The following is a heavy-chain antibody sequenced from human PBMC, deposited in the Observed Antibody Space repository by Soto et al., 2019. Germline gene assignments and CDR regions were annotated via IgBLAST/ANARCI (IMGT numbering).Heavy chain of an antibody. D-gene: IGHD2-15*01. V-gene: IGHV3-7*01. CDR2: IKQDGSEK. CDR3: ASGEARYCSSTSGALDY. CDR1: EFTFSRNW. Sequence: PGGSLRLSCAASEFTFSRNWMSWVRQAPGKGLEWVANIKQDGSEKYYVDSVKGRFTISRDSAKNSLYLQMNSLRAEDTAVYYCASGEARYCSSTSGALDYWGQGTLVTVSS. J-gene: IGHJ4*02.